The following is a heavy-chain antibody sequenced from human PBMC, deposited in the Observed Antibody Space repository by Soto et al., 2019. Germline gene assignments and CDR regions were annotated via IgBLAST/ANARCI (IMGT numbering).Heavy chain of an antibody. V-gene: IGHV3-21*01. J-gene: IGHJ6*02. CDR2: ISSSSSYI. D-gene: IGHD5-18*01. CDR3: ARDGLSQLSYYYCMDV. CDR1: GFTFSSYS. Sequence: EVQLVESGGGLVKPGGSLRLSCAASGFTFSSYSMNWVRQAPGKGLEWVSSISSSSSYIYYADSVKGRFTISRDNAKNSLYLQMNSLRAEDTAVYYCARDGLSQLSYYYCMDVWGQGTTVTVSS.